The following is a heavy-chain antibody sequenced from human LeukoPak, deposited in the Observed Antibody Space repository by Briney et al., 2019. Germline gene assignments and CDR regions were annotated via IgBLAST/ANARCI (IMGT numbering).Heavy chain of an antibody. CDR2: IYHSGTT. V-gene: IGHV4-4*02. Sequence: SETLSLTCAVSGASITNSHWWSWARQPPGKGLEWIGEIYHSGTTNYNPSLKSRVTMSVDKSKNQFSLKLSSVTAADTAVYYCATYFYGEYGSYYFDYWGQGTLVTVSS. J-gene: IGHJ4*02. CDR1: GASITNSHW. D-gene: IGHD4-17*01. CDR3: ATYFYGEYGSYYFDY.